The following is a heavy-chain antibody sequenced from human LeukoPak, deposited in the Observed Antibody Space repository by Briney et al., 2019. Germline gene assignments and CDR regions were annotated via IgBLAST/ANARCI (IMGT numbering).Heavy chain of an antibody. Sequence: PGGSLSLSCAASGFXFSSSWITWVRQAPGKGLEWVATIKQDGSEKFYVNSVKGRFTISRDNTKDSLYVQMNSLRADDTAVYYCARASGYGDYRCFDYWGQGTLVTVSS. CDR1: GFXFSSSW. D-gene: IGHD4-17*01. CDR2: IKQDGSEK. V-gene: IGHV3-7*02. CDR3: ARASGYGDYRCFDY. J-gene: IGHJ4*02.